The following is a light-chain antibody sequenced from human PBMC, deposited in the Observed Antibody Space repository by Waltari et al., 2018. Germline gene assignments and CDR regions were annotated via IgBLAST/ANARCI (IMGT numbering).Light chain of an antibody. CDR3: QQRSNWPRT. V-gene: IGKV3-11*01. Sequence: DIVLTQSPATLSLSPGERATLSCRASQSVSSYLAWYQQKPVQAPRLLIYDASNRATGIPARFSGSGSGTDFTLTISSLEPEDFAVYYCQQRSNWPRTFGQGTKVEIK. CDR2: DAS. CDR1: QSVSSY. J-gene: IGKJ1*01.